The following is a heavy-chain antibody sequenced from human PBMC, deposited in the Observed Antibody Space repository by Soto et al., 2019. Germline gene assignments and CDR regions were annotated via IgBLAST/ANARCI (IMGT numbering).Heavy chain of an antibody. J-gene: IGHJ4*02. CDR2: ISSNGDST. CDR1: GFTFSNYA. D-gene: IGHD5-12*01. Sequence: GSLRLSCSASGFTFSNYAVHWVRQAPGKGLEYISAISSNGDSTYYADSVKGRFTISRDNSKNTLYLQMSSLRAEDTAVYYCVKVPGKATMDAVDYWGQGTLVTVSS. V-gene: IGHV3-64D*08. CDR3: VKVPGKATMDAVDY.